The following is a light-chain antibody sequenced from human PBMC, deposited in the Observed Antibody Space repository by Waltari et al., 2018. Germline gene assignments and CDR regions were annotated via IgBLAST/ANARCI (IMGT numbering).Light chain of an antibody. CDR2: AAS. CDR3: QQADSFPLT. CDR1: QGISSR. J-gene: IGKJ4*01. Sequence: VTITCRASQGISSRLAWYQQKPGKAPNLLIYAASSLQSGVPSRFSGSGSGTDFTLSISSLQPEDFATYYCQQADSFPLTFGGGTKVEIK. V-gene: IGKV1-12*01.